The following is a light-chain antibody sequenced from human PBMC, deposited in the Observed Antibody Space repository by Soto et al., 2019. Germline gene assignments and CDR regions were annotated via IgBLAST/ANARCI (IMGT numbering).Light chain of an antibody. Sequence: DIRRTQSPSSLSASVGYKVTSTCRASQSISSYLNWYQQKPGKAPKLLIYAASSLQSGVPSRFSGSGSGTDFALTISSLQPEDFATYYCQQRYNIPRTFGQGTKLEIK. CDR2: AAS. CDR3: QQRYNIPRT. V-gene: IGKV1-39*01. CDR1: QSISSY. J-gene: IGKJ2*01.